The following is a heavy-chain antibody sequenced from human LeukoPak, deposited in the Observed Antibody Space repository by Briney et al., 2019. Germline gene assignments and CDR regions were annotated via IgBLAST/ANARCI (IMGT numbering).Heavy chain of an antibody. CDR3: ARGGWNKFDY. D-gene: IGHD3-22*01. Sequence: SETLSLTCTVSGGSTSSYYWSWMRQPPGKGLEWIGYIYYSGSTNYNPSLKSRVTISVDTSKNQFSLKLSSVTAADTAVYYCARGGWNKFDYWGQGTLVTVSS. CDR2: IYYSGST. V-gene: IGHV4-59*01. CDR1: GGSTSSYY. J-gene: IGHJ4*02.